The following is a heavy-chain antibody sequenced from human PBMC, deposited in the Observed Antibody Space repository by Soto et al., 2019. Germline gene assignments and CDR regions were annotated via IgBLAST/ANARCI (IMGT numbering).Heavy chain of an antibody. CDR3: ACCGAYGDYRSDI. Sequence: GGSLRLSCAASGFNFSVSWMHWVRQAPGKGLVWVARLNSDGTYASSADSVKGRLTISRDNAKYTMSLQLKSLRAEDTAVYYCACCGAYGDYRSDIWGQGTLVTVSS. V-gene: IGHV3-74*01. J-gene: IGHJ4*02. CDR1: GFNFSVSW. CDR2: LNSDGTYA. D-gene: IGHD4-17*01.